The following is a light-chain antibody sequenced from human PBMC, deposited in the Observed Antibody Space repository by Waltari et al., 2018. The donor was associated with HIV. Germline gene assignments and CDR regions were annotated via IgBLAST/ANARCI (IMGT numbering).Light chain of an antibody. CDR1: QSVSRN. CDR3: QQYNNWGT. J-gene: IGKJ1*01. CDR2: GAS. V-gene: IGKV3-15*01. Sequence: EIVMTQSPATLSVSSGERATLSCRASQSVSRNLAWYQQKPGQAPRLLIYGASTRATGIPARFSGSGSGTEFTLTISSLQSEDFAVYYCQQYNNWGTFGQGTKVEIK.